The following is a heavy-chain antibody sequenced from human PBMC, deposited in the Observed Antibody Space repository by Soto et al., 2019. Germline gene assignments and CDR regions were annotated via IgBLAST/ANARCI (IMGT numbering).Heavy chain of an antibody. J-gene: IGHJ5*01. Sequence: QIPLKESGPTLVEPTQTLTLTCSFSVFPITNSCVGVGWFRQAPGQDLECLGIIYWDNTRRYNPSLNTRLTITKHTSKTQVVLSLTYMEPVDTGNYYCANRVSSPAWDGGWFDSWGQWTQVTVS. V-gene: IGHV2-5*02. D-gene: IGHD1-26*01. CDR2: IYWDNTR. CDR3: ANRVSSPAWDGGWFDS. CDR1: VFPITNSCVG.